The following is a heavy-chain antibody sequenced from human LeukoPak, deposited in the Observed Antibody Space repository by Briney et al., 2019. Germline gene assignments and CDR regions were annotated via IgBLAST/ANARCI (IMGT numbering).Heavy chain of an antibody. CDR3: ARDRGLRMVRGPMEGP. D-gene: IGHD3-10*01. CDR2: INPNSGGT. Sequence: VASVKVSCKASGYTFTGYYMHWVRQAPGQGLEWMGWINPNSGGTNYAQKFQGRVTMTRDTSISTAYMELSRLRSDDTAVYYCARDRGLRMVRGPMEGPWGQGTLVTVSS. V-gene: IGHV1-2*02. CDR1: GYTFTGYY. J-gene: IGHJ5*02.